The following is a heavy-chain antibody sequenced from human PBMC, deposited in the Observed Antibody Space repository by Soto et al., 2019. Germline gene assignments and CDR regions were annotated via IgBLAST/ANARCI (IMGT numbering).Heavy chain of an antibody. J-gene: IGHJ4*02. CDR3: ARDGHNYNLDH. D-gene: IGHD5-12*01. CDR2: INSDGSST. Sequence: GGSLRLSCAASGFTFSSYWMHWVRQAPGKGLVWVSRINSDGSSTSYADSVKGRFTISRDNAKNTLYVQMNSLRDEDTAVYYCARDGHNYNLDHWGQGTLVTVSS. V-gene: IGHV3-74*01. CDR1: GFTFSSYW.